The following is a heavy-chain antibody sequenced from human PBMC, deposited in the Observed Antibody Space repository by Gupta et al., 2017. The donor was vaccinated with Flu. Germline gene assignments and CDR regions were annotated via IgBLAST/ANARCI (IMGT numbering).Heavy chain of an antibody. CDR3: GRDQDISSGLVDY. CDR2: INHEGSDT. J-gene: IGHJ4*02. Sequence: EVQLVESGGGLVQPGGSLRLSCAASGLTFSKCWMHWVRQVPGKGLVWVARINHEGSDTSYAYAAQGRITISRDNAKDKLYLQPNGRTDDDTSVYYCGRDQDISSGLVDYWGQGTLVTVSS. D-gene: IGHD6-6*01. CDR1: GLTFSKCW. V-gene: IGHV3-74*01.